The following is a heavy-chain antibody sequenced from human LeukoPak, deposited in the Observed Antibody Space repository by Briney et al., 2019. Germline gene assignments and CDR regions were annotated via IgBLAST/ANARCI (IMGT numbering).Heavy chain of an antibody. CDR2: IKKRSDGGTT. D-gene: IGHD3-9*01. Sequence: GGSLRLSCAASGFTFNNAWMNWVRQAPGKGLERVGRIKKRSDGGTTDYAAPVKDRFIISRDDSQDTLYLQMNTLKTEDTAVYYCTRDWYHAFDFWGQGTVVTVSS. J-gene: IGHJ3*01. V-gene: IGHV3-15*07. CDR3: TRDWYHAFDF. CDR1: GFTFNNAW.